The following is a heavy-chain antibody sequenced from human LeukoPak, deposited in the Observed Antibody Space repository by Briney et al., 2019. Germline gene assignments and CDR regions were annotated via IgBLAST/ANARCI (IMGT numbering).Heavy chain of an antibody. V-gene: IGHV3-33*01. CDR1: GFTFSTYG. CDR2: VWYDGSNI. D-gene: IGHD1-26*01. J-gene: IGHJ4*02. CDR3: ARGGYSGTYLFDY. Sequence: PGRSLRLSCAASGFTFSTYGMHWVRQAPGKGLEWVAVVWYDGSNIHYVDSVKGRFTISRDNSKSTLYLQMNSLTAEDTAVYYCARGGYSGTYLFDYWGQGTLVTVSS.